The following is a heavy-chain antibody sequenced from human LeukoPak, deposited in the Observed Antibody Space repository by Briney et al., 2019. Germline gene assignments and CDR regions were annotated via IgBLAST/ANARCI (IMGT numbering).Heavy chain of an antibody. Sequence: SVKVSCKASGGTFSSYAISWVRQAPGQGLEWMGRIIPVLGIANYAQKFQGRVTITADKSTSTAYMELSSLRSEDTAVYYCALSSSAEDFYYYYGMDVWGQGTTVTVSS. J-gene: IGHJ6*02. CDR1: GGTFSSYA. V-gene: IGHV1-69*04. CDR2: IIPVLGIA. D-gene: IGHD6-6*01. CDR3: ALSSSAEDFYYYYGMDV.